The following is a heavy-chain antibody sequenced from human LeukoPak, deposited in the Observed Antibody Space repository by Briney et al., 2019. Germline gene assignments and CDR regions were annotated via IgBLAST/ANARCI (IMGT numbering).Heavy chain of an antibody. V-gene: IGHV4-30-2*02. J-gene: IGHJ4*02. D-gene: IGHD3-3*01. CDR3: AGRPIFGVVMPIDY. CDR1: GGSISSGGYS. Sequence: SQTLSLTCAVSGGSISSGGYSWSWIRQPPGKGLEWIGYIYHSGSTYYNPSLKSRVTISVDTSKNQFSLKLSSVTSADTAVYYCAGRPIFGVVMPIDYWGQGTLVTVSS. CDR2: IYHSGST.